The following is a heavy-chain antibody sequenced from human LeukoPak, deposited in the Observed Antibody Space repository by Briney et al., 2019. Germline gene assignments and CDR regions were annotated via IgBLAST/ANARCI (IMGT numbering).Heavy chain of an antibody. J-gene: IGHJ4*02. Sequence: ASVKVSCNASGGTFSSYAVSWVRLAPGQGLEWMGGIIPLFRASIYAQKFQGRVTITADESTSTAYMELSSLRSEDTAVYYCARSGASVLRFLEWLPGSEDYWGQGTLVTVSS. CDR3: ARSGASVLRFLEWLPGSEDY. V-gene: IGHV1-69*01. D-gene: IGHD3-3*01. CDR2: IIPLFRAS. CDR1: GGTFSSYA.